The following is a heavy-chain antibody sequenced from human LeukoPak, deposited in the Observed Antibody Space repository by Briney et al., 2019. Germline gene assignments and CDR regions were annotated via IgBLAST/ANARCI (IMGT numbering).Heavy chain of an antibody. J-gene: IGHJ6*04. V-gene: IGHV1-69*13. Sequence: SVKVSCKASGGTFSSYAISWVRQAPGQGLEWMGGIIPIFGTANYAQKFQGRVTITADESTSTAYMELSSLRSEDTAVYYCAKDQGDFVVVVAAYYYYGMDVWGKGTTVTVSS. CDR1: GGTFSSYA. CDR2: IIPIFGTA. D-gene: IGHD2-15*01. CDR3: AKDQGDFVVVVAAYYYYGMDV.